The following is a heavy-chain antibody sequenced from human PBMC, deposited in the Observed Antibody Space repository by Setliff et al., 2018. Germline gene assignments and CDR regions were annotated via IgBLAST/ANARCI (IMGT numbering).Heavy chain of an antibody. J-gene: IGHJ6*02. CDR3: ARDPGTTSSLFGGLDV. CDR2: VSGSLGRT. Sequence: PGGSLRLSCAASGFRFRFYGMSWVRQAPGKGLEWVASVSGSLGRTYYADSVKGRFTISRDNAKKSLFLQMDSLRAEDTAVYFCARDPGTTSSLFGGLDVWGQGTTVTVSS. CDR1: GFRFRFYG. D-gene: IGHD1-7*01. V-gene: IGHV3-23*01.